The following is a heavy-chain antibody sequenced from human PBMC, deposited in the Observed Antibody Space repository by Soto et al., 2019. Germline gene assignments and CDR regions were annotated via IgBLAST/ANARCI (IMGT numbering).Heavy chain of an antibody. V-gene: IGHV1-46*01. Sequence: QVQLVQSGTEVKKPVASVNVSCKASGYTFTTHYMHWVRQAPGQGLEWMGIINPSGGRTTYALKFQGRVTMTSDTSTNTVYVELTSLRSEDTAIYFCARAGENYGSGTFSPPLRYYFNSWGQGTLVTVSS. J-gene: IGHJ4*02. CDR2: INPSGGRT. CDR3: ARAGENYGSGTFSPPLRYYFNS. CDR1: GYTFTTHY. D-gene: IGHD3-10*01.